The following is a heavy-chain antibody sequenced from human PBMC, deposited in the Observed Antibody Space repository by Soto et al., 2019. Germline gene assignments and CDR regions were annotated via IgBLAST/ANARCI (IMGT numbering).Heavy chain of an antibody. CDR3: ARGGSYYDFWSGHNWFDP. CDR2: INSDGSST. J-gene: IGHJ5*02. CDR1: GFTFSSYW. Sequence: EVQLVESGGGLVQPGGSLRLSCAASGFTFSSYWMHWVRQAPGKGLVWVSRINSDGSSTSYADSVKGRFTISRDNAKNTLYLQMNSLRAEDTAVYYCARGGSYYDFWSGHNWFDPWGQGTLVTVSS. V-gene: IGHV3-74*01. D-gene: IGHD3-3*01.